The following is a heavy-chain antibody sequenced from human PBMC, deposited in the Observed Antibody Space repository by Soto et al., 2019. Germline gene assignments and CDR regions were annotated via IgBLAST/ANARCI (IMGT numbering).Heavy chain of an antibody. D-gene: IGHD2-2*01. CDR1: GGSISSSSYY. CDR2: IYYSGST. J-gene: IGHJ6*02. CDR3: ARPSGSTTHYGMDV. Sequence: PSETLSLTXTVSGGSISSSSYYWGWIRQPPGKGLEWIGSIYYSGSTYYNPSLKSRVTISVDTSKNQFSLKLSSVTAADTAVYYCARPSGSTTHYGMDVWGQGTTVTVSS. V-gene: IGHV4-39*01.